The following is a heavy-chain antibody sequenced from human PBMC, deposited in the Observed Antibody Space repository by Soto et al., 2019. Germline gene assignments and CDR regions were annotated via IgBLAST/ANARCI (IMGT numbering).Heavy chain of an antibody. CDR1: FFSLTTNEVR. CDR2: IYWNDVK. Sequence: CGPTLLNPTGTLTLTCTFSFFSLTTNEVRVGCMRERPGKAREWLSFIYWNDVKLYSPSLKSRLTVSKATSKNQVILTMTKLDPVHTAKYSCARYYGPRSRLDSWGQGLLVTVSS. D-gene: IGHD3-10*01. CDR3: ARYYGPRSRLDS. V-gene: IGHV2-5*01. J-gene: IGHJ5*01.